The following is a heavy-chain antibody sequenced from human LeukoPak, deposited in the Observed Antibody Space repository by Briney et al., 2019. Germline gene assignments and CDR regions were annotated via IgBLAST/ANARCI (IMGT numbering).Heavy chain of an antibody. CDR2: ISSSGSTI. CDR3: ARPSFTQGSYFDY. D-gene: IGHD2-15*01. Sequence: GGSLRLSCAASGFTFSSYEMNWVRQAPGKGLEWVSYISSSGSTIYYADSVKGRFTISRDNAKNSLYLQMNSLSAEDTAVYYCARPSFTQGSYFDYWGQGTLVTVSS. V-gene: IGHV3-48*03. CDR1: GFTFSSYE. J-gene: IGHJ4*02.